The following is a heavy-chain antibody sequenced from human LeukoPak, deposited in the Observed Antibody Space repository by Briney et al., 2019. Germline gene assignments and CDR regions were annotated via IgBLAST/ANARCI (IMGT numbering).Heavy chain of an antibody. D-gene: IGHD6-19*01. Sequence: GGSLRLSCAASGFTFSSYSMNWVRQAPGKGLEWVSSISSSSSYIYYADSVKGRLTIARDNAKNSLYLQMNSLKAEDTAVYYCARTSSGWYIVNYWGQGTLVTVSS. V-gene: IGHV3-21*01. CDR3: ARTSSGWYIVNY. CDR2: ISSSSSYI. J-gene: IGHJ4*02. CDR1: GFTFSSYS.